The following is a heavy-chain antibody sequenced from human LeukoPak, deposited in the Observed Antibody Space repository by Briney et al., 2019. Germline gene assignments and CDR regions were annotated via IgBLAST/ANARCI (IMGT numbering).Heavy chain of an antibody. Sequence: PGGSLRLSCAASGFTSSDYYLSWIRQAPGKGLDWLSYISYSSSYTNYADSVKGRFTISRDTAKNSLYLQMNSLRAEDTAVYYCARDPRRVVEGDDWGQGTLVTVSS. J-gene: IGHJ4*02. D-gene: IGHD2-2*01. CDR3: ARDPRRVVEGDD. CDR2: ISYSSSYT. V-gene: IGHV3-11*06. CDR1: GFTSSDYY.